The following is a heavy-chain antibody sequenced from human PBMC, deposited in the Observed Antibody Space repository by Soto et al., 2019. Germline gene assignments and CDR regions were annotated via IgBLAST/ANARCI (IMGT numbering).Heavy chain of an antibody. V-gene: IGHV1-3*01. CDR2: INAGNGNT. CDR1: GYTFTSYA. J-gene: IGHJ4*02. Sequence: QVQLVQSGAEVKKPGASVKVSCKASGYTFTSYAMNWVRQTPGQRLEWMGWINAGNGNTKYSQKFQGRVTITRDTSASTAYMELSSLRSEDTAVYYCARSVGAALSDYWGQGTLVTVSS. D-gene: IGHD1-26*01. CDR3: ARSVGAALSDY.